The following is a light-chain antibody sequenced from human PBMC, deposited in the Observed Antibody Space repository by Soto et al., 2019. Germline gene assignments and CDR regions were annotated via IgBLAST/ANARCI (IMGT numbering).Light chain of an antibody. CDR3: EKYNSATLT. J-gene: IGKJ4*01. V-gene: IGKV1-27*01. CDR2: DAS. CDR1: QAINNY. Sequence: DVRMTQSPSSLSASVGDRVTITCRASQAINNYLAWYQQKPGKVPELLIYDASTLHSGVPSRFTGSASGTHFTPTTSTLQHEDVASDYCEKYNSATLTFDGGTKVEMK.